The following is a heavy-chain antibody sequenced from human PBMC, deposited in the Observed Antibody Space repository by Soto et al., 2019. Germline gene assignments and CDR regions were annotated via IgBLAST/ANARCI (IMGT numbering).Heavy chain of an antibody. CDR1: CGSICSYY. Sequence: TYPFSCGSICSYYWTWIRQPPFKGLEWMGYIDFIGFTNYNPSLQRRVTISLATSKTQFSLKLSSVTAADTAVYYCPRHPKTETTWAHYFDYWAQAALLTATS. V-gene: IGHV4-59*01. D-gene: IGHD1-1*01. CDR3: PRHPKTETTWAHYFDY. J-gene: IGHJ4*02. CDR2: IDFIGFT.